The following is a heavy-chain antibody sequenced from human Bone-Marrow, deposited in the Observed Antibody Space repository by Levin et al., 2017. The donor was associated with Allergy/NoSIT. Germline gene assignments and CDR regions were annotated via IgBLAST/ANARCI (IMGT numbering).Heavy chain of an antibody. Sequence: GGSLRLSCATSGFTFENYAMHWVRQAPGKGLEWVSGIAWNSAAVGYADSVKGRFTISRDNANKTLYLVMNSLRPEDTGLYYCAKLEAYTNSPIDYWGLGTLVTVST. V-gene: IGHV3-9*01. D-gene: IGHD3-16*01. CDR2: IAWNSAAV. CDR1: GFTFENYA. CDR3: AKLEAYTNSPIDY. J-gene: IGHJ4*01.